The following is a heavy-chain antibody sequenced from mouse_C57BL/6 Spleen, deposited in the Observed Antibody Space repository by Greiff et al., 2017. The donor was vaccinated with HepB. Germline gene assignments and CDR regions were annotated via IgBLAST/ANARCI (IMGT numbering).Heavy chain of an antibody. CDR1: GYAFTNYL. CDR3: ARSGAYYSNYVGLFAY. V-gene: IGHV1-54*01. D-gene: IGHD2-5*01. J-gene: IGHJ2*01. Sequence: QVQLQQSGAELVRPGTSVKVSCKASGYAFTNYLIEWVKQRPGQGLEWIGVINPGSGGTNYNEKFKGKATLTADKSSSTAYMQLSSLTSEDSAVYFCARSGAYYSNYVGLFAYWGQGTTLTVSS. CDR2: INPGSGGT.